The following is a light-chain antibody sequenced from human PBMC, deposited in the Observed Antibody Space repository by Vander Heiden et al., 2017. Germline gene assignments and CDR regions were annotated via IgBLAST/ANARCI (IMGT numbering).Light chain of an antibody. Sequence: ISCRTSQSLQHSNGYNSLDWYLQKPGQSPQLLIYLGSNRASGVPYRFSGSGSGTDFTLKISSVEPEDVGVYYCMQALQSLWTFGQGTKVEI. V-gene: IGKV2-28*01. J-gene: IGKJ1*01. CDR3: MQALQSLWT. CDR1: QSLQHSNGYNS. CDR2: LGS.